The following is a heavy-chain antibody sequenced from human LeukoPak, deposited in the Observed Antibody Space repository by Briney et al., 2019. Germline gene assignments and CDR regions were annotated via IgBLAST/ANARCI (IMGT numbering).Heavy chain of an antibody. J-gene: IGHJ6*03. CDR2: ISSNGGST. Sequence: PGGSLRLSCAASGFTFSSYAMHWVRQAPGKGLEYVSAISSNGGSTYYANSVKGRFTISRDNSKNTLYLQMGSLRAEDMAVYYGAREGVTMARGVELLYYYYYMDVWGKGTTVTISS. CDR1: GFTFSSYA. V-gene: IGHV3-64*01. CDR3: AREGVTMARGVELLYYYYYMDV. D-gene: IGHD3-10*01.